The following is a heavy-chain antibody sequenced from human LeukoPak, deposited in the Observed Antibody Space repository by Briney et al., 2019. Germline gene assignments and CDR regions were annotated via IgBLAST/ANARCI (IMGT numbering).Heavy chain of an antibody. Sequence: SETLSLTCTVSGGSISSYYWSWIRQPAGKGLEWIGRIYTSGSTNYNPSLKSRVTMSVDTSENQFSLKLSSVTAADTAVYYCARGLDSSSWYWFDPWGQGTLVTVSS. CDR3: ARGLDSSSWYWFDP. CDR1: GGSISSYY. D-gene: IGHD6-13*01. V-gene: IGHV4-4*07. J-gene: IGHJ5*02. CDR2: IYTSGST.